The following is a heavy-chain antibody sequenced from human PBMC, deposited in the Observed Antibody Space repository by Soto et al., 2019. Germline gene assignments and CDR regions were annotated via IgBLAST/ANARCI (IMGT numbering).Heavy chain of an antibody. V-gene: IGHV2-5*02. J-gene: IGHJ4*02. CDR2: IYWDDDE. D-gene: IGHD6-13*01. CDR3: AHASGAGNSAYFDY. Sequence: QITLKESGPTLVKPTQTLTLTCTFSGFSLSASDVGVGWIRQPPGKALEWLVVIYWDDDERCSPSLNSRLTRTKDNSTNQVVITMTNMAPVDTATYYCAHASGAGNSAYFDYWGQGILVTVSS. CDR1: GFSLSASDVG.